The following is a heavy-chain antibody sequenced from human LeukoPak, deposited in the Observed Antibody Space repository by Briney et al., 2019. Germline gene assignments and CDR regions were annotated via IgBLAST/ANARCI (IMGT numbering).Heavy chain of an antibody. CDR1: GFTFNDYT. J-gene: IGHJ4*02. D-gene: IGHD6-19*01. V-gene: IGHV3-9*01. CDR3: ANGRMGGWPYFDY. Sequence: GGSLRLSCVASGFTFNDYTMHWVRQAPGKGLEWVSGITWNSGDRDYADSVKGRFTISRDNAKDSLYLQMNSLRPEDTALYFCANGRMGGWPYFDYWGQGIVVSVSS. CDR2: ITWNSGDR.